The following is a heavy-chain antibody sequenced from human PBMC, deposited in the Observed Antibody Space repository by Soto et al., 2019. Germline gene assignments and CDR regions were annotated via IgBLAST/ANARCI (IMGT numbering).Heavy chain of an antibody. CDR2: INPNSGGT. D-gene: IGHD2-15*01. CDR3: ARVVPRYCSGGSCSVYFDY. V-gene: IGHV1-2*04. J-gene: IGHJ4*02. CDR1: GYTFTGYY. Sequence: ASVKVSCKASGYTFTGYYMHLVRQAPGQGLEWMGWINPNSGGTNYAQKFQGWVTMTRDTSISTAYMELSRLRSDDTAVYYCARVVPRYCSGGSCSVYFDYWGQGTLVTVSS.